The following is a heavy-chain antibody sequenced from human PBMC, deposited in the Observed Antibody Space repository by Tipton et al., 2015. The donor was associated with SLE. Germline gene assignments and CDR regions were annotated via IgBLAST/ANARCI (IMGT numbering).Heavy chain of an antibody. CDR1: GVSISRYY. J-gene: IGHJ5*02. CDR2: VHHSGRT. D-gene: IGHD2-21*01. Sequence: LSLTCTVSGVSISRYYWSWIRQSPGKGLEWIAYVHHSGRTDYSPSLKSRLSISVDPPKSQFSLNVSSVTAADTAVYYCARLEPAYCDGISCSIDWFDTWGQGILVTVSS. V-gene: IGHV4-59*01. CDR3: ARLEPAYCDGISCSIDWFDT.